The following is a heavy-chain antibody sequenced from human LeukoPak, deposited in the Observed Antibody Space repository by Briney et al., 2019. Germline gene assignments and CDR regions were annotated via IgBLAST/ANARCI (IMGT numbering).Heavy chain of an antibody. Sequence: SETLSLTCTVSGGSISSYYRSWIRQPPGKGLEWIGYIYYSGSTNYNPSLKSRVTISVDTSKNQFSLKLSSVTAADTAVYYCARFDPPGYYYYYGMDVWGQGTTVTVSS. CDR2: IYYSGST. CDR1: GGSISSYY. J-gene: IGHJ6*02. V-gene: IGHV4-59*08. CDR3: ARFDPPGYYYYYGMDV.